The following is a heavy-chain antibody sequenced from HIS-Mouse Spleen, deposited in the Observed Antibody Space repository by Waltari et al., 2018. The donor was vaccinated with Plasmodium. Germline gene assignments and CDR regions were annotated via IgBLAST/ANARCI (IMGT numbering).Heavy chain of an antibody. CDR3: ASSWYWYFDL. CDR2: IKQDGSEK. D-gene: IGHD6-13*01. J-gene: IGHJ2*01. V-gene: IGHV3-7*01. Sequence: EVQLVESGGGLVQPGGPLRLSCAASGFTFSRYWRSWVRQAPGKGLEWVANIKQDGSEKYYVDSVKGRFTISRDNAKNSLYLQMNSLRAEDTAVYYCASSWYWYFDLWGRGTLVTVSS. CDR1: GFTFSRYW.